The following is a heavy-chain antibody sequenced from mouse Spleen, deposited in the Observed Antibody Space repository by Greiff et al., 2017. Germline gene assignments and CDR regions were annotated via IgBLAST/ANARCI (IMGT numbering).Heavy chain of an antibody. J-gene: IGHJ1*01. Sequence: QVQLQQSGPGLVAPSQSLSITCTVSGFSLTGYGVNWVRQPPGKGLEWLGMIWGDGSTDYNSALKSRLSISKDNSKSQVFLKMNSLQTDDTARYYCARDCDGYYGYFDVWGAGTTVTVSA. CDR1: GFSLTGYG. D-gene: IGHD2-3*01. V-gene: IGHV2-6-7*01. CDR2: IWGDGST. CDR3: ARDCDGYYGYFDV.